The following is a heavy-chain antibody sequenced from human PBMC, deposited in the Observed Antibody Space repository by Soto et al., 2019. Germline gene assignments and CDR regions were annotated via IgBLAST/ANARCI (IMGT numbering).Heavy chain of an antibody. J-gene: IGHJ6*02. CDR1: GYTFTNYW. CDR3: AASIFYYGMDV. Sequence: GESLKISCKGSGYTFTNYWIGWVSQTPGKGLEWMGIIYPGDSDTKYNPSFQGQVTISADKSITTTYLQWSSLKASDTAIYYCAASIFYYGMDVWGQGTTVTVSS. V-gene: IGHV5-51*01. CDR2: IYPGDSDT.